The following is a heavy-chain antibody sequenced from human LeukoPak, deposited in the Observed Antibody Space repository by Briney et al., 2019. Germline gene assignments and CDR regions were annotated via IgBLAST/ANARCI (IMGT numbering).Heavy chain of an antibody. CDR2: MSWDGGRT. D-gene: IGHD6-6*01. CDR1: GFTFDDYA. V-gene: IGHV3-43D*03. Sequence: GGSLRLSCAASGFTFDDYAMHWVRQGPGKGLEWFSLMSWDGGRTDYGDSEKGRFTTSRDNAKNSLYLQMNSLRAEDTAVYYCVSTAAWGQGTLVTVSS. J-gene: IGHJ4*02. CDR3: VSTAA.